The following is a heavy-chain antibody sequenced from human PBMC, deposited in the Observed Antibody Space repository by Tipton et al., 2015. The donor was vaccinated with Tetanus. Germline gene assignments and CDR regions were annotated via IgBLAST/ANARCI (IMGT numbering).Heavy chain of an antibody. CDR1: GGSISSGGYS. J-gene: IGHJ4*02. CDR2: IYHSGST. CDR3: ARGVGAYYFDY. D-gene: IGHD3-16*01. Sequence: LRLSCAVSGGSISSGGYSWSWIRQPPGKGLEWIGYIYHSGSTYYNPSLKSRVTISVDRPKNQFSLKLSSVTAADTAVYYCARGVGAYYFDYWGQGTLVTVSS. V-gene: IGHV4-30-2*01.